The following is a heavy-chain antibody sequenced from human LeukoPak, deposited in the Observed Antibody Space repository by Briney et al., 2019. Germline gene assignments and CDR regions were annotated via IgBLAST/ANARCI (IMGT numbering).Heavy chain of an antibody. D-gene: IGHD3-3*01. V-gene: IGHV1-18*01. J-gene: IGHJ6*02. CDR1: GYTFTSYG. CDR2: ISAYNGNT. Sequence: ASVKVSCKASGYTFTSYGISWVRQAPGQGLEWMGWISAYNGNTNYAQKLQGRVTMTTDTSMSTAYMELRSLRSDDTAVYYCAAIRFLEWLDPYYYYGMDVWGQGTTVTVSS. CDR3: AAIRFLEWLDPYYYYGMDV.